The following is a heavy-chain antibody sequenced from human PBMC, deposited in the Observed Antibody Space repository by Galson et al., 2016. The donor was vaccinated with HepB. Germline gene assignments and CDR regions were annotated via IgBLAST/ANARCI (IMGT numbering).Heavy chain of an antibody. V-gene: IGHV3-30*04. CDR1: GFTFSSYA. J-gene: IGHJ2*01. CDR2: ISYDGSNK. Sequence: SLRLSCAASGFTFSSYAMHWVRQAPGKGLEWVAVISYDGSNKYYADSVKGRFTISRDNSKNTLYLQMNSLRAEDTAVYYCARLSWSRMQWLGFFGEYFDLWGRGALVTVSS. CDR3: ARLSWSRMQWLGFFGEYFDL. D-gene: IGHD6-19*01.